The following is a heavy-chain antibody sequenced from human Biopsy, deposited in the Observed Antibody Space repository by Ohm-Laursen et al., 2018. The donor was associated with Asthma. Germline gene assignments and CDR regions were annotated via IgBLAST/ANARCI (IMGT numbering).Heavy chain of an antibody. CDR1: GFTFSSFG. CDR3: ARVDGVVEAATRLGGMDA. CDR2: ISFDGSNK. V-gene: IGHV3-30*03. D-gene: IGHD2-15*01. J-gene: IGHJ6*02. Sequence: SLRLSCAASGFTFSSFGMHWVRQTPAKGLEWVAVISFDGSNKYYADSVKGRFTISRDNSMNTLYLQMTSLSAEDSAVYYCARVDGVVEAATRLGGMDAWGQGTTVTVSS.